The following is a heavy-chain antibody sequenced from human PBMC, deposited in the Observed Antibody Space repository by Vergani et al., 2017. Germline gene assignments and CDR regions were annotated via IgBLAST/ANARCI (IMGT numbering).Heavy chain of an antibody. CDR2: IRDKAYNYAT. D-gene: IGHD3/OR15-3a*01. CDR1: GLTFSDAA. Sequence: EVHLVESGGGLVQPGESLKLSCATSGLTFSDAAIHWVRQTSGKGLEWIGRIRDKAYNYATVYAVSVKGRFTISRDASKKTAYLQMNGLTTEDTAVYYCFYDFWAGYDSGDVWGKGTTVTVSS. V-gene: IGHV3-73*02. J-gene: IGHJ6*04. CDR3: FYDFWAGYDSGDV.